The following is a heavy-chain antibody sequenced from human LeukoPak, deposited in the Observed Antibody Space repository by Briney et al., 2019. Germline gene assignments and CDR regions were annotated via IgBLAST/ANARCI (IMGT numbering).Heavy chain of an antibody. J-gene: IGHJ6*02. V-gene: IGHV3-23*01. Sequence: GGSLRLSCGASGFTFSTYAMSWVRQGPGKGLEWVSAISDSGASTYYADSVKGRFTISREHSTNTLYLQMSSLRAEDTALYHCARGFLDGDYEYNYYYYYGMDVWGQGTTVTVSS. CDR1: GFTFSTYA. D-gene: IGHD4-17*01. CDR3: ARGFLDGDYEYNYYYYYGMDV. CDR2: ISDSGAST.